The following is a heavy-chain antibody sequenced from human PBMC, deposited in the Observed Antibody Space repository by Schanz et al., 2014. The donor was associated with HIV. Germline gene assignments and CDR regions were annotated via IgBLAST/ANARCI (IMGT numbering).Heavy chain of an antibody. D-gene: IGHD6-6*01. CDR2: INSDGSST. V-gene: IGHV3-74*02. CDR3: ATTLYPYTSSSDYYYGMDV. Sequence: DVQLVESGGGLIQPGGSLRLSCAASGFSATNYYISWVRQAPGKGLEWVSRINSDGSSTSYADSVKGRFTISRDNAKNTLYLQMNSLRAEDTAVYYCATTLYPYTSSSDYYYGMDVWGQGTTVTVSS. J-gene: IGHJ6*02. CDR1: GFSATNYY.